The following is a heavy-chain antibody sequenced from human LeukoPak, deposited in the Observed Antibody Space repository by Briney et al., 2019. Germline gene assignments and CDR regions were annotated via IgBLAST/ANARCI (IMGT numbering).Heavy chain of an antibody. J-gene: IGHJ4*02. Sequence: SETLSLTCTVSGGSISSYYWSWIRQPPGKGLEWIGYIYYSGSTNYNLSLKSRVTISVDTSKNQFSLKLSSVTAADTAVYYCARIRGSGWPDYFDYWGQGTLVTVSS. D-gene: IGHD6-19*01. CDR3: ARIRGSGWPDYFDY. CDR1: GGSISSYY. V-gene: IGHV4-59*08. CDR2: IYYSGST.